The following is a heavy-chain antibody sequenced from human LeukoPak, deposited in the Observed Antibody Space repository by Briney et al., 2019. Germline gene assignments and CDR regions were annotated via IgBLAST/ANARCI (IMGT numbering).Heavy chain of an antibody. CDR2: IYYSGST. D-gene: IGHD5-12*01. J-gene: IGHJ2*01. V-gene: IGHV4-59*08. CDR1: GGSISSYY. Sequence: PSETLSLTCTVSGGSISSYYWSWIRQPPGKGLEWIGYIYYSGSTNYNPSLKSRVTISVDTSKNQFSLKLSSVTAADTAVYYCARRRGYSGYDWLRYFDLWGRGTLVTVSS. CDR3: ARRRGYSGYDWLRYFDL.